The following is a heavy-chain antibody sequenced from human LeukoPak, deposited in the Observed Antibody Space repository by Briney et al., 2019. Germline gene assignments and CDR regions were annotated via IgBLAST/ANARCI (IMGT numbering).Heavy chain of an antibody. CDR3: AGGGAAARTIDY. CDR2: IYHSGST. D-gene: IGHD6-13*01. V-gene: IGHV4-39*07. Sequence: SETLSLTCTVSGDSIRSNNYYWGWVRQPPGKGLEWIGEIYHSGSTNYNPSLKSRVTISVDKSKNQFSLKLSSVTAADTAVYYCAGGGAAARTIDYWGQGTLVTVSS. CDR1: GDSIRSNNY. J-gene: IGHJ4*02.